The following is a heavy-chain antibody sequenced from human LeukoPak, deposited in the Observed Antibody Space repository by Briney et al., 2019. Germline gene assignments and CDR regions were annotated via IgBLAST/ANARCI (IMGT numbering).Heavy chain of an antibody. D-gene: IGHD3-10*01. CDR2: TYYRSKWYN. J-gene: IGHJ3*02. Sequence: SQTLSLTCAISGDSVSSNSAAWNWIRQSPSRGLEWLGRTYYRSKWYNDYAVSVKSRITINPDTSKNQFSLQLNSVTPEDTAVYYCARERNHVLLWFGNPSGAFDIWGQGTMVTVSS. CDR1: GDSVSSNSAA. CDR3: ARERNHVLLWFGNPSGAFDI. V-gene: IGHV6-1*01.